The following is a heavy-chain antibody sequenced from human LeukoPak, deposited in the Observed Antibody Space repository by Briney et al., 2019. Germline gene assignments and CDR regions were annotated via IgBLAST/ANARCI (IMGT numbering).Heavy chain of an antibody. CDR3: ARVVGPGSGYRVH. CDR2: ISSSGSTI. D-gene: IGHD5-12*01. V-gene: IGHV3-48*03. Sequence: PGGSLRPSCSASGFSLNRYEVNWVRQAPGKGLEWVSYISSSGSTIYYADSVKGRFTISRDNAKNSLYLQMNSLRAEDTAVYYCARVVGPGSGYRVHWRRGTLVTVSS. CDR1: GFSLNRYE. J-gene: IGHJ4*02.